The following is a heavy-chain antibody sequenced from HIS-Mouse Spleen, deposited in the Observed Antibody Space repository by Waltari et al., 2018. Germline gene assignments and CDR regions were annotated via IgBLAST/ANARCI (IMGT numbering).Heavy chain of an antibody. Sequence: EVQLVESGGGLVQPGGSLRLACAASGFTFSSYWMSWVRQAPGKGLEWVANIKQDGSEKYYVDSVKGRFTISRDNAKNSLYLQMNSLRAEDTAVYYCARDGGTGDFDYWGQGTLVTVSS. V-gene: IGHV3-7*01. CDR1: GFTFSSYW. J-gene: IGHJ4*02. CDR3: ARDGGTGDFDY. CDR2: IKQDGSEK. D-gene: IGHD7-27*01.